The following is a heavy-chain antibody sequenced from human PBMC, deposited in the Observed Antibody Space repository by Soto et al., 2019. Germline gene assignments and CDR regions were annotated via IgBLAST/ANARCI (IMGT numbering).Heavy chain of an antibody. V-gene: IGHV4-31*03. CDR1: GGSISSGGYY. CDR3: SSSNSSPSTFDF. Sequence: SEPLSLTCTVSGGSISSGGYYWSWIRQHPGKGLEWIGYIYYSGSTYYNPSLKSRVTISVDTSKNQFSLKLSSVTAADTAVYYFSSSNSSPSTFDFWGQGTLVTVSS. D-gene: IGHD6-6*01. J-gene: IGHJ4*02. CDR2: IYYSGST.